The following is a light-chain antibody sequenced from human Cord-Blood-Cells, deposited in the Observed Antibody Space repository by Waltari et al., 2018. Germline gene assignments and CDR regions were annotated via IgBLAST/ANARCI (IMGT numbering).Light chain of an antibody. CDR2: AAS. V-gene: IGKV1-39*01. CDR1: QSISSY. J-gene: IGKJ4*01. Sequence: DLQMTQSPSSLSASVGDRVTITCPASQSISSYLNWYQQKRGKAPKLLIYAASSLQSGVPSRFSGSGSGTDFTLTISILQPEDFATYYCQQSYSTPLFGGGTKVEIK. CDR3: QQSYSTPL.